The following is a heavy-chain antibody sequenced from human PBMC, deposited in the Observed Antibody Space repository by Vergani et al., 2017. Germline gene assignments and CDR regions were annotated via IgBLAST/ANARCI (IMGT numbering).Heavy chain of an antibody. V-gene: IGHV3-9*01. J-gene: IGHJ4*02. CDR1: GFTFDDYA. D-gene: IGHD5-12*01. CDR3: TKGSRGYTGYFFDY. Sequence: EVQLVESGGGLVQPGRSLRLSCAASGFTFDDYAMHWVRQAPGKGLEWVSGISWNSGSVGYVDSVKGRFTISRDNAKNSLYLQMNSLRADDTAVYYCTKGSRGYTGYFFDYWGQGTLATVSS. CDR2: ISWNSGSV.